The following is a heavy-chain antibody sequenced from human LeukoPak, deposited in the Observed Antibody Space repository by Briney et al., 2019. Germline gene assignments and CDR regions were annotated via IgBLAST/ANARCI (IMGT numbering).Heavy chain of an antibody. CDR3: AKGQNYYDSSGFDY. V-gene: IGHV3-23*01. D-gene: IGHD3-22*01. J-gene: IGHJ4*02. CDR2: ISGSGGST. Sequence: PGGSLRLSCAASGFTFGSYAMSWVRQAPGKGLEWVSAISGSGGSTYYADSVKGRFTISRDNSKNTLYLQMNSLRAEDTAVYYCAKGQNYYDSSGFDYWGQGTLVTVSS. CDR1: GFTFGSYA.